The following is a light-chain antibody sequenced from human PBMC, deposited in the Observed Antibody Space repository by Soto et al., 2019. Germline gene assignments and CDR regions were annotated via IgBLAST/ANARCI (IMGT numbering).Light chain of an antibody. CDR1: KNDIGVYDF. CDR2: EVV. Sequence: QSALTQPPSASGSPGQSVTISCTGTKNDIGVYDFVSWYQHHPGTATRLIIYEVVQRPSVVPDRFSGSKAGNTASLTVSVLQADDEDDYFCTSYAGSNTYVFGGGTKVTVL. J-gene: IGLJ6*01. CDR3: TSYAGSNTYV. V-gene: IGLV2-8*01.